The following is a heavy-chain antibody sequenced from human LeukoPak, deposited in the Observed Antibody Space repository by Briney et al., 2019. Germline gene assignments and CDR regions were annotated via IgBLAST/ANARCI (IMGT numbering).Heavy chain of an antibody. J-gene: IGHJ4*02. CDR3: ARDGYYYDSSGYYPEKKNFDY. CDR2: INPSGGST. D-gene: IGHD3-22*01. V-gene: IGHV1-46*01. CDR1: GYTFTSYY. Sequence: ASVKVSCKASGYTFTSYYMHWVRQAPGQGLEWMGIINPSGGSTSYAQKFQGRVTMTRDTSTSTVYMELSSLRSEDTAVYYCARDGYYYDSSGYYPEKKNFDYRGQGTLVTVSS.